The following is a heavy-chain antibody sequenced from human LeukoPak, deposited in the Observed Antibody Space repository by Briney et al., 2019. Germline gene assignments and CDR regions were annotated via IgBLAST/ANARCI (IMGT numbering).Heavy chain of an antibody. CDR1: GFTVSSNY. Sequence: GGSLRLSCPASGFTVSSNYMSWVRPAAGKGLEWVSVIYSGGSTYYADSMKGRFTISRHNSKNTLYLQMNSLRAEDTAVYYCARGRPKHDYGDYIYWGQGTLVTVSS. J-gene: IGHJ4*02. V-gene: IGHV3-53*04. D-gene: IGHD4-17*01. CDR3: ARGRPKHDYGDYIY. CDR2: IYSGGST.